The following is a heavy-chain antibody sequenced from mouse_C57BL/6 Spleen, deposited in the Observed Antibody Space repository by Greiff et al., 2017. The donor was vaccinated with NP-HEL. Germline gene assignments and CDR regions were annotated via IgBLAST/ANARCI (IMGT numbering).Heavy chain of an antibody. J-gene: IGHJ2*01. D-gene: IGHD4-1*01. Sequence: QVHVKQPGAELVKPGASVKLSCKASGYTFTSYWLQWVKQRPGQGLEWIGEIDPSDSYTNYNQKFKGKATLTVDTSSSTAYMQLSSLTSEDSAGYYCARDWIDYWGQGTTLTVSS. V-gene: IGHV1-50*01. CDR3: ARDWIDY. CDR1: GYTFTSYW. CDR2: IDPSDSYT.